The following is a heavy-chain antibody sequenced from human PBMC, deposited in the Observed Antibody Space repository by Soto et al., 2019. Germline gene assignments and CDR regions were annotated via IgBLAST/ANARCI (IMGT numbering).Heavy chain of an antibody. CDR2: IHTYNGNT. J-gene: IGHJ4*02. V-gene: IGHV1-18*01. CDR1: GYTFTDYG. Sequence: QVQLVQSGAEVKKPGASVKVYCKASGYTFTDYGISWARQAPGEGLEWMGWIHTYNGNTNYAQKVQGRVTMTTDTSTRIAYMELRSLIVDDAAVYYCARDAQYSSRWHPIDYWGQGTLVTVSS. CDR3: ARDAQYSSRWHPIDY. D-gene: IGHD6-19*01.